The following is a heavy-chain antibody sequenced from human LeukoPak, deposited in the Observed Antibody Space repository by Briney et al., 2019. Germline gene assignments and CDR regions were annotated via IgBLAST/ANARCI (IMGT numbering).Heavy chain of an antibody. J-gene: IGHJ5*02. CDR1: GFTFSSYA. Sequence: GGSLRLSCAASGFTFSSYAMSWVRQAPGKGPEWVSGIGNSGDRTFYADSVKGRFTISRDNSKNTLYLQMNSLRVEDTALYYCTSHAAFDPWGQGTLVTVSS. CDR3: TSHAAFDP. V-gene: IGHV3-23*01. CDR2: IGNSGDRT.